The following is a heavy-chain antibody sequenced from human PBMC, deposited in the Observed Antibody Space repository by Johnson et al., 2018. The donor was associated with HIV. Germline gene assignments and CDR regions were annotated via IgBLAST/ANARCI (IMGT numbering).Heavy chain of an antibody. CDR2: ISYDGSNK. V-gene: IGHV3-30*03. D-gene: IGHD3-22*01. J-gene: IGHJ3*02. Sequence: QVQLVESGGGVVQPGRSLKLACAASGFTFSAYGMYWVRQSPVKGLEWVAVISYDGSNKYYADSVKGRFTISRDNSKNTLYLQSNSLRAEDTAVYYCTGGTMLFVVMQSLDIWGQGTMVTVSS. CDR1: GFTFSAYG. CDR3: TGGTMLFVVMQSLDI.